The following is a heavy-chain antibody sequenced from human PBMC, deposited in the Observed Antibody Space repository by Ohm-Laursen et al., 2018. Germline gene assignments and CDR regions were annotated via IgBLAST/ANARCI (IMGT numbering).Heavy chain of an antibody. D-gene: IGHD3-22*01. V-gene: IGHV3-23*01. CDR1: GFTFSTYA. CDR2: ISGNGGSS. J-gene: IGHJ3*02. CDR3: AAVLIRAFDI. Sequence: SLRLSCTASGFTFSTYAMSWVRQTPGKGLVWVSGISGNGGSSYHADSVKGRFTISRDNSKNTLYLQMSSLRAEDTAVYYCAAVLIRAFDIWGQGTLVTVSS.